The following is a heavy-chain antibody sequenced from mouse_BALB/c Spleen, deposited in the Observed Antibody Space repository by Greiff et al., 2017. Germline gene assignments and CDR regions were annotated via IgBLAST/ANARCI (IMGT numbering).Heavy chain of an antibody. J-gene: IGHJ2*01. Sequence: VQLQQSGAELARPGASVKLSCKASGYTFTDYYINWVKQRTGQGLEWIGEIYPGSGNTYYNEKFKGKATLTADKSSSTAYMQLSSLTSEDSAVYFCARSLVYYGNYVGDYWGQGTTLTVSS. V-gene: IGHV1-77*01. D-gene: IGHD2-1*01. CDR1: GYTFTDYY. CDR3: ARSLVYYGNYVGDY. CDR2: IYPGSGNT.